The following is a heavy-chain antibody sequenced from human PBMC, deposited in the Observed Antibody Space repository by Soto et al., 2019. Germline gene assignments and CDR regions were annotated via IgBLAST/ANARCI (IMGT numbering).Heavy chain of an antibody. D-gene: IGHD4-4*01. CDR1: GGTFSSYT. Sequence: SCKASGGTFSSYTMSWVRQAPGQGLEWMGGIIPIFGTTTYAHKFQGRVTITADESTSTVYMELSSLRGEDTAVYYCARGALTTLAYYYGMDVWGQGTTVTSP. J-gene: IGHJ6*02. CDR3: ARGALTTLAYYYGMDV. CDR2: IIPIFGTT. V-gene: IGHV1-69*01.